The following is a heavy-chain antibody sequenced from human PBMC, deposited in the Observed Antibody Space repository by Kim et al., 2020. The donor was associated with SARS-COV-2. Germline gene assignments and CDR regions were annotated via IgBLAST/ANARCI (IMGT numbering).Heavy chain of an antibody. CDR1: GFTFSNAW. CDR2: IKSKTDGGTT. J-gene: IGHJ3*02. V-gene: IGHV3-15*01. Sequence: GGSLRLSCAASGFTFSNAWMSWVRQAPGKGLEWVGRIKSKTDGGTTDYAAPVKGRFTISRDDSKNTLYLKMNSLKTEDTAVYYCTTDYYDSSGPGAFDIWGQGTMVTVSS. CDR3: TTDYYDSSGPGAFDI. D-gene: IGHD3-22*01.